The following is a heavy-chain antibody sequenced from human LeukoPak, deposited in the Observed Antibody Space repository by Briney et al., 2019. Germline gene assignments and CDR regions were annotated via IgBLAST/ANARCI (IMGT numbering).Heavy chain of an antibody. CDR3: VKGGWFDY. CDR1: GFTFSTYD. Sequence: GGSLRLSCAASGFTFSTYDMNWARQAPGKGLEWVSAITNSGDSTHYGDSVKGRFTISRDNSKNTLYLQMNNLRAEDTAVYYCVKGGWFDYWGQGTLVTVSS. D-gene: IGHD6-19*01. J-gene: IGHJ4*02. CDR2: ITNSGDST. V-gene: IGHV3-23*01.